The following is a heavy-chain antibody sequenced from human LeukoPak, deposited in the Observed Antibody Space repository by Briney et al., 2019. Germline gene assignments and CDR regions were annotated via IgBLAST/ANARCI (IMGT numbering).Heavy chain of an antibody. CDR2: INHSGST. CDR1: GGSFSGYY. CDR3: ARLGYDILTGYLYYYYYMDV. D-gene: IGHD3-9*01. Sequence: PSETLSLTCAVYGGSFSGYYWSWIRQPPGKGLEWIGEINHSGSTNYNPSLKSRVTISVDTSKNQFSLKLSSVTAADTAVYYCARLGYDILTGYLYYYYYMDVWGKGTTVTISS. J-gene: IGHJ6*03. V-gene: IGHV4-34*01.